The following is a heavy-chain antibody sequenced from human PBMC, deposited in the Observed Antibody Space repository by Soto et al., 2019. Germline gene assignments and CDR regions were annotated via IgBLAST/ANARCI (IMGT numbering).Heavy chain of an antibody. CDR2: IYYSGST. J-gene: IGHJ5*02. V-gene: IGHV4-59*01. CDR3: ARGVYDFWSGYYSDAEPHNWFDP. D-gene: IGHD3-3*01. CDR1: GGSISSYY. Sequence: QVQLQESGPGLVKPSETLSLTCTVSGGSISSYYWSWIRQPPGKGLEWIGYIYYSGSTNYNPSLKSRVTISVDTSKNQFSLKLSSVTAADTAVYYCARGVYDFWSGYYSDAEPHNWFDPWGQGTLVTVSS.